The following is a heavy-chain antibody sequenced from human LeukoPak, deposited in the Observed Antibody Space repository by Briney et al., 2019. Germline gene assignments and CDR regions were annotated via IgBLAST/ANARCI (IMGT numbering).Heavy chain of an antibody. D-gene: IGHD3-16*01. CDR1: GGSISSYY. CDR2: IYYSGST. CDR3: ARFTPQGYGWGGYNRFDP. J-gene: IGHJ5*02. Sequence: SETLSLTCTVSGGSISSYYWSWIRQPPGKGLEWIGYIYYSGSTNYNPSLKSRLTISVDTSKNQFSLNLTSVTAADTAVYYCARFTPQGYGWGGYNRFDPWGQGTPVTVSS. V-gene: IGHV4-59*01.